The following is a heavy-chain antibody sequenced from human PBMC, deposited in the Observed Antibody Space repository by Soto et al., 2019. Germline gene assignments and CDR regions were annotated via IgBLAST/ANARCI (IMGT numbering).Heavy chain of an antibody. CDR1: GGSISTGGYY. V-gene: IGHV4-31*03. CDR3: ARDPAP. J-gene: IGHJ5*02. CDR2: IYNSATT. Sequence: QVQLQESGPGLVKPSQTLSLTCTVSGGSISTGGYYWSWIRQHPGKGLGWIGYIYNSATTYCNPSLKSRVTISVDTSKNQFSLKLSSVTVADTAVYYCARDPAPWGQGALVTFSS.